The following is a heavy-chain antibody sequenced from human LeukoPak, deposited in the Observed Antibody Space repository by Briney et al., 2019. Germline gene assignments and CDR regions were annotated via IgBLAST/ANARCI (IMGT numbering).Heavy chain of an antibody. D-gene: IGHD1-26*01. CDR1: GFSFSSYE. Sequence: GGSLRLSCAASGFSFSSYEMNWVRQAPGKGLEWVSYISSSGSTIYYADSVKGRFTISRDNAENSLYLQMNSLRAEDTAVYYCARAGVGATTSYYYGVDVWGQGTTVTVSS. CDR2: ISSSGSTI. J-gene: IGHJ6*02. CDR3: ARAGVGATTSYYYGVDV. V-gene: IGHV3-48*03.